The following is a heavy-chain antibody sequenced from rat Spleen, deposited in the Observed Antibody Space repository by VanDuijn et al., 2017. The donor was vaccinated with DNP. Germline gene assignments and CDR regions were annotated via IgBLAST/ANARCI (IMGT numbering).Heavy chain of an antibody. CDR1: GFIFSNYW. CDR3: ARQELRRLYWFAY. CDR2: ISNTGDNT. Sequence: EVQLVESGGGPVQPGRSLKLSCVASGFIFSNYWMTWIRQAPGKGLEWVASISNTGDNTYYSDSVKGRFSLSRDNAKSTLYLQMDSLRSEDTATYYCARQELRRLYWFAYWGQGTLVTVSS. D-gene: IGHD1-11*01. J-gene: IGHJ3*01. V-gene: IGHV5-31*01.